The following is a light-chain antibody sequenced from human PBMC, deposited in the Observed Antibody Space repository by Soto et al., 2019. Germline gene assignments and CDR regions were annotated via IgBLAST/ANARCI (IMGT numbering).Light chain of an antibody. CDR3: CSYAGSNTVV. CDR1: SSDVGNYNL. Sequence: QSALTQPASVSGSPGQSITISCTGTSSDVGNYNLVSWYQQHPGKAPKLMIYEGSKRPSGVSNRFSGSKSGNTASLTISGLQAEDEADYYWCSYAGSNTVVFGGGATLTVL. J-gene: IGLJ2*01. V-gene: IGLV2-23*01. CDR2: EGS.